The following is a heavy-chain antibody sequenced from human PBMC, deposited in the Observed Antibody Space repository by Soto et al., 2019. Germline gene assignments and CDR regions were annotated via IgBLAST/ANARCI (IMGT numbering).Heavy chain of an antibody. D-gene: IGHD6-19*01. Sequence: SETLSLTCAVYGGSFSGYYWSWIRQPPGKGLEWIGEINHSGSTNYNPSLKSRVTISVDTSKNQFSLKLCSVTAADTAVYYCARIPGQWLVMVAVKNAFDIWGQGTMVTVSS. CDR3: ARIPGQWLVMVAVKNAFDI. CDR2: INHSGST. V-gene: IGHV4-34*01. CDR1: GGSFSGYY. J-gene: IGHJ3*02.